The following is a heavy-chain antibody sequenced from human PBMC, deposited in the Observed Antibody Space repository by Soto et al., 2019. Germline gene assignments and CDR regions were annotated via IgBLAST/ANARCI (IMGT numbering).Heavy chain of an antibody. J-gene: IGHJ6*02. V-gene: IGHV1-18*04. D-gene: IGHD5-18*01. Sequence: GASVKVSCKASGYTFTSYGISWVRQAPGQGLEWMGWISAYNGNTNYAQKLQGRVTMTTDTSTSTAYMELRSLRSDDTAVYYCASLRLDTAMLDYYYYGMDVCGQGPTVTVSS. CDR2: ISAYNGNT. CDR1: GYTFTSYG. CDR3: ASLRLDTAMLDYYYYGMDV.